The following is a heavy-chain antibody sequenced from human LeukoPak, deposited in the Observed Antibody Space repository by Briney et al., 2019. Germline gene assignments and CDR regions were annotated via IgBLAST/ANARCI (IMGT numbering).Heavy chain of an antibody. Sequence: GGSLRLSCAASGFVFSNFGMHWVRQAPGKGLEWVTFIRLDENNKYYADSVKGRFTISRDNSKNTLYLQMNSLRADDTAVYYCAKDPNGDYVGAFDFWGQGTMVSVSS. CDR1: GFVFSNFG. J-gene: IGHJ3*01. D-gene: IGHD4-17*01. CDR3: AKDPNGDYVGAFDF. CDR2: IRLDENNK. V-gene: IGHV3-30*02.